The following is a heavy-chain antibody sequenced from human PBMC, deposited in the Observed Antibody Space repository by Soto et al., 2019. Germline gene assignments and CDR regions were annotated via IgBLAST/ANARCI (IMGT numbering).Heavy chain of an antibody. D-gene: IGHD2-2*01. CDR3: ARRRYCSSTSCPLEFHWFDP. Sequence: ALVKVACKASGYTFTSYGISWVRQAPGQGLEWMGWISAYNGNTNYAQKLQGRVTMTTDTSTSTAYMELRSLRSDDTAVYYCARRRYCSSTSCPLEFHWFDPWGQGTLVTVSS. J-gene: IGHJ5*02. CDR2: ISAYNGNT. CDR1: GYTFTSYG. V-gene: IGHV1-18*01.